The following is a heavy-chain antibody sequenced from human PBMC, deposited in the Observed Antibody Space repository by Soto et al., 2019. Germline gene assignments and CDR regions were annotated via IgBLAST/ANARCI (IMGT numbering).Heavy chain of an antibody. J-gene: IGHJ3*01. CDR2: MFYSGTT. D-gene: IGHD3-3*01. V-gene: IGHV4-31*03. Sequence: QVQLQESGPGLAQPSQTLSLTCTVSGGSFSSGGFYWSWIRQHPGKGLEWIAYMFYSGTTYYNPSLKSRVTLSMDTSKNQFFLKLTSLTAADTAGYFGARATIFGVVYDVFDVWGQGTLVTVS. CDR1: GGSFSSGGFY. CDR3: ARATIFGVVYDVFDV.